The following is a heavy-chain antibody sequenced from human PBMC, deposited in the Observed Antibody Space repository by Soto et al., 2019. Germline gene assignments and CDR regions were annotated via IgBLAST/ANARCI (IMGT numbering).Heavy chain of an antibody. CDR2: ISSSSSYI. Sequence: EVQLVESGGGLVKPGGSLRLSCAASGFTFSSYSMNWVRQAPGKGLEWVSSISSSSSYIYYADSVKGRFTISRDNAKNTLYLQMNSLRAEDTAVYYCARVGFGELLQGESDYWGQGTLVTVSS. CDR3: ARVGFGELLQGESDY. J-gene: IGHJ4*02. D-gene: IGHD3-10*01. V-gene: IGHV3-21*01. CDR1: GFTFSSYS.